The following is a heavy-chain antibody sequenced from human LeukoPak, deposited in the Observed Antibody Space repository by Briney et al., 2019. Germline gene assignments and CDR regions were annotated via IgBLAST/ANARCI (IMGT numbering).Heavy chain of an antibody. V-gene: IGHV4-59*08. CDR3: ARQDDILTGYSDY. Sequence: SETLSLTCTVSGGSISSYYWSWIRQPPGKGLEWIGYIYYSGSTNYNPSLKSRVTISVDTSKNQFSLKLSSVTAADTAVYYCARQDDILTGYSDYWGQGTLVTVSS. D-gene: IGHD3-9*01. CDR1: GGSISSYY. CDR2: IYYSGST. J-gene: IGHJ4*02.